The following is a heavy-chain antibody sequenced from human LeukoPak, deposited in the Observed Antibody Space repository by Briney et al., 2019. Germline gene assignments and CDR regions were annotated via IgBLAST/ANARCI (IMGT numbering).Heavy chain of an antibody. CDR1: GFIFSSYA. J-gene: IGHJ4*02. CDR2: ISGSGGST. D-gene: IGHD2-8*01. V-gene: IGHV3-23*01. CDR3: AKDRSSINDVCHGDFDY. Sequence: GGSLRLSCAASGFIFSSYAMSWVRQAPGKGLEWVATISGSGGSTYYADSGKGRFTISRDNAKNTVYLKMHSLRAEDTAVYYCAKDRSSINDVCHGDFDYWGQGTMVTVSS.